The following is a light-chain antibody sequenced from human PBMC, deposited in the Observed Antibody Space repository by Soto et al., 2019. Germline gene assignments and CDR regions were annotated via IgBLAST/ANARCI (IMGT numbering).Light chain of an antibody. Sequence: TPRASVSSSPELSIAISRTGPSSDVGTYNLVSWYQQHPCKAPKLMVYEGTKRPSWVSNRFSGSKSGNTASLTISGLQADDEADYSCCSHVASSTYLFVPGTKVTV. CDR2: EGT. CDR3: CSHVASSTYL. J-gene: IGLJ1*01. V-gene: IGLV2-23*01. CDR1: SSDVGTYNL.